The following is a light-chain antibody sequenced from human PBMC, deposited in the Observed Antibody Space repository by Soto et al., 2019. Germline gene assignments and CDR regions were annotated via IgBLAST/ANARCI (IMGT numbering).Light chain of an antibody. J-gene: IGKJ2*01. V-gene: IGKV1-39*01. Sequence: DIQMTQSPSSLSASVGDRVTISCLPSQTIANYLNWYQHKPGNAPKLLIYAASSLQTGVPSRFSGSGSGTDFTLTINSLQPEDFATYFCHQSHSSPYTFGQGTRLEIK. CDR2: AAS. CDR1: QTIANY. CDR3: HQSHSSPYT.